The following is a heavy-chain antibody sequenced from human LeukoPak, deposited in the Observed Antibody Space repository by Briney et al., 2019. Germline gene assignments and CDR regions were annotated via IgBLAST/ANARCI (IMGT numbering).Heavy chain of an antibody. J-gene: IGHJ5*01. Sequence: ATVKVSCMSSGYTFTNFYMHWLRQAPGQGLEWMGLINPSGSRTWFSEKFQGRIILTRDMSTSTDYMELSSLRSEDTAVYFCARDNSIDDRGWWFDPWGQGTLVTVSS. CDR2: INPSGSRT. V-gene: IGHV1-46*01. CDR1: GYTFTNFY. CDR3: ARDNSIDDRGWWFDP. D-gene: IGHD4-23*01.